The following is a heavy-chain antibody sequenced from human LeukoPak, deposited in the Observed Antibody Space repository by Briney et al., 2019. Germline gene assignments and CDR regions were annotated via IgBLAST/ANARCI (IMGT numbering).Heavy chain of an antibody. CDR1: GFTFSSYA. D-gene: IGHD3-10*01. J-gene: IGHJ4*02. V-gene: IGHV3-23*01. CDR2: ISGSGGST. CDR3: AKDLSVRVRGFDY. Sequence: GGSLRLSCAASGFTFSSYAMSWVRQAPGKGLEWVSAISGSGGSTYYADSAKGRFTISRDNSKNTLYLQMNSLRAEDTAVYYCAKDLSVRVRGFDYWGQGTLVTVSS.